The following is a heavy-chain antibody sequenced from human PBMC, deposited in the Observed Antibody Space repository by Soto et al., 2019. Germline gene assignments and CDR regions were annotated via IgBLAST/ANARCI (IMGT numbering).Heavy chain of an antibody. CDR3: ARDSNSQSSGWYLNGMDV. D-gene: IGHD6-19*01. V-gene: IGHV1-69*05. CDR2: IIPICGTA. Sequence: SVKVSCKASGGTFTSYAISWVRQAPGQGLEWMGRIIPICGTANYAQKLQGRVTITRDASTSTVYMELSSLRSEDTAVYYCARDSNSQSSGWYLNGMDVWGQGTTVTVSS. J-gene: IGHJ6*02. CDR1: GGTFTSYA.